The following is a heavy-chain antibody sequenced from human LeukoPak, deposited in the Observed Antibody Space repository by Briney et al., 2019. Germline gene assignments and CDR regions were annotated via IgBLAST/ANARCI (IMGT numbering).Heavy chain of an antibody. CDR2: INHSGST. Sequence: SETLSLTCAVYGGSFSGYYWSWIRQPPGKGLEWIGEINHSGSTNYNPSLKSRVTISVDTSKNQFSLKLSSVTAADTAVYYCAGGYYDFWSGHHFDYWGQGTLVTVSS. CDR3: AGGYYDFWSGHHFDY. D-gene: IGHD3-3*01. V-gene: IGHV4-34*01. CDR1: GGSFSGYY. J-gene: IGHJ4*02.